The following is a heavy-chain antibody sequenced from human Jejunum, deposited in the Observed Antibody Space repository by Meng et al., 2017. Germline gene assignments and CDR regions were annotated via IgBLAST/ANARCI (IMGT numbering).Heavy chain of an antibody. V-gene: IGHV4-31*03. CDR2: IHYSGNI. D-gene: IGHD3-10*01. CDR3: ARDLGYTGSYEFDY. CDR1: GGSISSDGYY. J-gene: IGHJ4*02. Sequence: VQLQASGPGLLKPSQTLPLTCTVSGGSISSDGYYWGGIRQDPGKALEWIGYIHYSGNIYYNPSLKSRVTMSVDSSKNQFSLKLTSGSAADTAVYYCARDLGYTGSYEFDYWGQGTLVTVSS.